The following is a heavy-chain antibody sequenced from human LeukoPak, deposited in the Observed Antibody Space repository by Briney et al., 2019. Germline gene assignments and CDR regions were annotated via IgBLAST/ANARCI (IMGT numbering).Heavy chain of an antibody. CDR1: GFTFSSYG. J-gene: IGHJ4*02. D-gene: IGHD3-10*01. Sequence: GGSLRLSCAASGFTFSSYGMHWVRQAPGKGLEWVAVIWYDGSNKYYADSVKGRFIISRDNSKNTLYLQMNSLRAEDTAVYYCARDSGYYGSANYFDYWGQGTLVTVSS. CDR3: ARDSGYYGSANYFDY. V-gene: IGHV3-33*01. CDR2: IWYDGSNK.